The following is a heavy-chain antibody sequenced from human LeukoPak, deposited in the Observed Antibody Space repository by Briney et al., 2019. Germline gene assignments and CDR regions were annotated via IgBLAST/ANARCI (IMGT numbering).Heavy chain of an antibody. CDR1: GGSFSGYY. J-gene: IGHJ3*02. CDR2: INHSGST. Sequence: SETLSLTCAVYGGSFSGYYWSWIRQPPGKGLEWIGGINHSGSTNYNPSLKSRVTISVDTSKNQFSLKLSSVTAADTAVYYCARWRRRAAGAFDIWGQGTMVTVSS. D-gene: IGHD6-25*01. CDR3: ARWRRRAAGAFDI. V-gene: IGHV4-34*01.